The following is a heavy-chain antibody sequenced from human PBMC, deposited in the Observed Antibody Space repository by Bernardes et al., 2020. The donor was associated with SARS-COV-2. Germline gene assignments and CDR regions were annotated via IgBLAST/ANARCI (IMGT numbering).Heavy chain of an antibody. D-gene: IGHD2-2*01. Sequence: GVSLRLSCAASGFTVRSNYMSWFRQAPGKWLEWVSAIYSDGSTYYADSVKGRFTISRDNSRNTLYLQMNSLRPEDTAVYYCARGPMYGMDVWGQGTTVTVSS. V-gene: IGHV3-66*02. CDR2: IYSDGST. CDR1: GFTVRSNY. CDR3: ARGPMYGMDV. J-gene: IGHJ6*02.